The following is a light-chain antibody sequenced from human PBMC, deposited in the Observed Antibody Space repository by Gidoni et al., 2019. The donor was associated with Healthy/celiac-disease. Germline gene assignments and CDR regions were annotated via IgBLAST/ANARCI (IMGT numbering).Light chain of an antibody. J-gene: IGKJ4*01. CDR3: QQYGSSTGLT. CDR1: QSVSSSY. V-gene: IGKV3-20*01. CDR2: GAS. Sequence: EIVLTQSPGTLSLSPGERATLSCRASQSVSSSYLAWYQQKPGQAPRLLIYGASSRATGIPDRFSGSGSGTDFTLTISRLEPEDFAVYYCQQYGSSTGLTFXGXTKVESK.